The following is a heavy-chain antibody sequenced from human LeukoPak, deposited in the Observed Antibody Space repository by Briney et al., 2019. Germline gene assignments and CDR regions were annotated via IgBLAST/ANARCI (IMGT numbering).Heavy chain of an antibody. Sequence: SVKVSCKASGGTFSSYAISWVRQAPGQGLEWMGGIIPIFGTANYAQKFQGRVTITTDESTSTAYMELSSLRSKDTAVYYCARARIAAAVWVFWFDPWGQGTLVTVSS. J-gene: IGHJ5*02. CDR3: ARARIAAAVWVFWFDP. CDR1: GGTFSSYA. V-gene: IGHV1-69*05. CDR2: IIPIFGTA. D-gene: IGHD6-13*01.